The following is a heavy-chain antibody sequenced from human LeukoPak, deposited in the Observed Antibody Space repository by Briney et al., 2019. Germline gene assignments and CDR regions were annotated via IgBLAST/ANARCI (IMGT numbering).Heavy chain of an antibody. V-gene: IGHV4-31*03. Sequence: SQTLSLTCTVSGGSISSGGYYWSCIRQHPGKGLDWVGYIYYSGSNYYNPSLKGRVTVAVDTSKNQFSLKLSSVTDADTAVYYCASMVEPHDAYQLLSHKYWFDPWGQGPLVTVSS. CDR1: GGSISSGGYY. D-gene: IGHD2-2*01. CDR3: ASMVEPHDAYQLLSHKYWFDP. CDR2: IYYSGSN. J-gene: IGHJ5*02.